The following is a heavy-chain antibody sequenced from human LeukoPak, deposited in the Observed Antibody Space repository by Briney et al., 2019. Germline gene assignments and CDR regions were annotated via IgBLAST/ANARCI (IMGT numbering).Heavy chain of an antibody. Sequence: ASVKVSCKASGYTFTSYGISWVRQAPGQGLEWMGWISAYNGNTNYAQKLQGRVTMTTDTSTSTAYMGLRSLRSDDTAVYYCARTGVAYYDFWSGYYTIAFFDYWGQGTLVTVSS. CDR3: ARTGVAYYDFWSGYYTIAFFDY. D-gene: IGHD3-3*01. CDR2: ISAYNGNT. J-gene: IGHJ4*02. V-gene: IGHV1-18*01. CDR1: GYTFTSYG.